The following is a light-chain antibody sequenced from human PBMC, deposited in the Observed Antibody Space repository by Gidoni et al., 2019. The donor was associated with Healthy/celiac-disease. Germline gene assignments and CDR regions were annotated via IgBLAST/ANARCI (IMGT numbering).Light chain of an antibody. V-gene: IGLV1-40*01. J-gene: IGLJ1*01. CDR1: SSNIGAGYD. CDR3: QSYDSSLSGYV. Sequence: QSVLTQPPSVSGAPGQRVTISCTGSSSNIGAGYDVHWYQQLPGTAPKLPLYGNSNRPSGVPDRFSGSKSGTSASLAITGLQAEDEADYYCQSYDSSLSGYVFGTGTKVTVL. CDR2: GNS.